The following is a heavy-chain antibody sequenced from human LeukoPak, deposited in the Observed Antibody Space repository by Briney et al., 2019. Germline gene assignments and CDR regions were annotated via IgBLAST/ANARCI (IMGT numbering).Heavy chain of an antibody. V-gene: IGHV1-69*05. CDR3: ARDLVQQQAQNWFDP. CDR1: GGTFSSYA. Sequence: ASVKVSCKASGGTFSSYAISWVRQAPGQGLEWMGRIIPIFGTANYAQKFQGRVTITTDESTSTAYMELSSLRSEDTAVYYCARDLVQQQAQNWFDPWGQGTLVTVSS. CDR2: IIPIFGTA. D-gene: IGHD6-13*01. J-gene: IGHJ5*02.